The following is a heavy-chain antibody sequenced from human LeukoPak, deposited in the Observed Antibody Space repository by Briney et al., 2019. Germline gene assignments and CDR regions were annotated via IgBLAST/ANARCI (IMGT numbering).Heavy chain of an antibody. CDR2: ISPSGGST. CDR1: GYTFTSYY. D-gene: IGHD3-16*01. Sequence: ASVKVSCKASGYTFTSYYMHWVRQAPGQGLEWMGIISPSGGSTSYAQKFQGRVTMTRDTSTSTVYMELSSLRSEDTAVYYCARTPPGEDYYYYYMDVWGKGTTVTVSS. CDR3: ARTPPGEDYYYYYMDV. J-gene: IGHJ6*03. V-gene: IGHV1-46*01.